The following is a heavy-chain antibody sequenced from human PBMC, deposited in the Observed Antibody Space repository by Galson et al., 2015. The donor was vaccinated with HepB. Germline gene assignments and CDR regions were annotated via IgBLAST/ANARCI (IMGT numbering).Heavy chain of an antibody. CDR2: INHSGST. D-gene: IGHD3-10*01. CDR3: ARGVARVYYGSGSYYRGFNWFDP. Sequence: ETLSLTCAVYGGSFSGYYWSWIRQPPGKGLEWIWEINHSGSTNYHPSLKSRVTISVDTSKNQFSLKLSSVTAADTAVYYCARGVARVYYGSGSYYRGFNWFDPWGQGTLVTVSS. CDR1: GGSFSGYY. V-gene: IGHV4-34*01. J-gene: IGHJ5*02.